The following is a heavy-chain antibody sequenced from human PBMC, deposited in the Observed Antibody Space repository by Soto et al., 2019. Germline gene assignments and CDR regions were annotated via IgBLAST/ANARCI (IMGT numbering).Heavy chain of an antibody. Sequence: GGSLRLSCAASGFTFSSYSMNWVRQAPGKGLEWVSYISSSSSTIYYADSVKGRFTISRDNAKNSLYLQMNSLRDEDTAVYYCARDGVFWSGYSNIYFDYWGQGTLVTVSS. CDR1: GFTFSSYS. CDR3: ARDGVFWSGYSNIYFDY. CDR2: ISSSSSTI. V-gene: IGHV3-48*02. J-gene: IGHJ4*02. D-gene: IGHD3-3*01.